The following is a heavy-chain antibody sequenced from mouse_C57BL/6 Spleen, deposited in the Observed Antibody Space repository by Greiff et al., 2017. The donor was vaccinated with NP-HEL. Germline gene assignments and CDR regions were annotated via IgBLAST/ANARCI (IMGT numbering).Heavy chain of an antibody. D-gene: IGHD2-3*01. CDR2: IWTGGGT. V-gene: IGHV2-9-1*01. Sequence: VQLQESGPGLVAPSQSLSITCTVSGFSLTSYAISWVRQPPGKGLEWLGVIWTGGGTNYNSALKSRLSISKDNSKSQVFLKMNSLQTDDTARYYCASIYDGSAAYAMDYWGQGTSVTVSS. CDR3: ASIYDGSAAYAMDY. CDR1: GFSLTSYA. J-gene: IGHJ4*01.